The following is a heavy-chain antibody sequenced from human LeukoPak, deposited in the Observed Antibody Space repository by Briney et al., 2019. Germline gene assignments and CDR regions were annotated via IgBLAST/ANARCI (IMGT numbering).Heavy chain of an antibody. Sequence: ASVKVSCKASGYTFTGYYMHWVRQAPGQGLEWMGWINPNSGGTNYAQKFQGRVTMTRDTSISTAYMELSRLRSDDTAVYYCARDDDFWSGYSDYWGQGTLVTASS. CDR2: INPNSGGT. J-gene: IGHJ4*02. CDR1: GYTFTGYY. D-gene: IGHD3-3*01. V-gene: IGHV1-2*02. CDR3: ARDDDFWSGYSDY.